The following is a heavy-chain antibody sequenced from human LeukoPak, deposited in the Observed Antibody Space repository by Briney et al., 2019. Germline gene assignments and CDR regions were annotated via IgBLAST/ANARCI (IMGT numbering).Heavy chain of an antibody. Sequence: ASVKVSCTASGYSFTNYGISWGRQAPRQGLEWMGWISAYNGDTNYAQILQSRVTMTTDTSTNTDYMELRSLRPDDTAVYYCAGERRVGRFKAYMDVWGKGTTVTVSS. CDR2: ISAYNGDT. J-gene: IGHJ6*03. D-gene: IGHD3-16*01. V-gene: IGHV1-18*01. CDR1: GYSFTNYG. CDR3: AGERRVGRFKAYMDV.